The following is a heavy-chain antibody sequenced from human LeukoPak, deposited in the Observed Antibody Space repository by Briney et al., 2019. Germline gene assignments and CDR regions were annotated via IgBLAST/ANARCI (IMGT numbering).Heavy chain of an antibody. CDR3: ARPHCSSTDCHPPEWFDP. J-gene: IGHJ5*02. Sequence: ASVKVSCKTSGYTFTNYDINWGPPAPGQRLWWIGWINPNRGNTGYAQKFQGRVTMTRNTSLSTAYMELSSLRSEDTAVYYCARPHCSSTDCHPPEWFDPWGQGTLVTVSS. D-gene: IGHD2-2*01. CDR2: INPNRGNT. CDR1: GYTFTNYD. V-gene: IGHV1-8*01.